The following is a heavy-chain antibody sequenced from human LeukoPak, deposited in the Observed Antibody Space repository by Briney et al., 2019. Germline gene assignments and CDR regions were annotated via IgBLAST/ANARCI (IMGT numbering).Heavy chain of an antibody. J-gene: IGHJ4*02. CDR1: GFTFSNYA. Sequence: GGSLRLSCAASGFTFSNYAMSWVRQAPGKGLEWVSVISGSDGSTHYADSVKGRFTVSRDNSKNTLYLHMNSLRAEDTAVYYCAKDGYGTFDYWGQGTLVTVSS. D-gene: IGHD1-1*01. CDR2: ISGSDGST. CDR3: AKDGYGTFDY. V-gene: IGHV3-23*01.